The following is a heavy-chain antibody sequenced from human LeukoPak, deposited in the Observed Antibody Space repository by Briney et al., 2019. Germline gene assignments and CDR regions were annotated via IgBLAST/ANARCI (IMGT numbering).Heavy chain of an antibody. CDR1: GFTFSSYG. CDR2: ISYDGSNK. V-gene: IGHV3-30*18. J-gene: IGHJ4*02. CDR3: AKDRITIFGVVTPDY. Sequence: PGGSLRLSCAASGFTFSSYGMHWVRQAPGKGLEWVAVISYDGSNKYYADSVKGRFTICRDNSKNTLYLQMNSLRAEDTAVYYCAKDRITIFGVVTPDYWGQGTLVTVSS. D-gene: IGHD3-3*01.